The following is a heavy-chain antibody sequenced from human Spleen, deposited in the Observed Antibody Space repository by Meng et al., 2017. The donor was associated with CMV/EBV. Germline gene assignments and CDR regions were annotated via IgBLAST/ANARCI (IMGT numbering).Heavy chain of an antibody. CDR1: GGFISTHC. V-gene: IGHV4-59*11. Sequence: SETLSLTCAMSGGFISTHCWSWVRQPPGKGLEFIGCIFYSGNTKNKPSLKSRVTMSIDTSKNQFSLKLSSVTAADTAVYYCARAQPQQLVHDYWGQGTLVTVSS. CDR3: ARAQPQQLVHDY. CDR2: IFYSGNT. D-gene: IGHD6-13*01. J-gene: IGHJ4*02.